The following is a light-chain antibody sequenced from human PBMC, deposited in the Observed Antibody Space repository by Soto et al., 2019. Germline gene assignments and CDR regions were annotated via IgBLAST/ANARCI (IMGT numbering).Light chain of an antibody. CDR3: QQYGSTPLT. V-gene: IGKV3-20*01. CDR2: DAS. J-gene: IGKJ4*01. Sequence: EIVLTQSPDTLSLSPGERATLSCRASQSVRSNYLAWYQQKPGQAPRFLIYDASSRATGIPDRFSGSGSGTDFTLTISRLEREDFAVYYCQQYGSTPLTFGGGTKVEIK. CDR1: QSVRSNY.